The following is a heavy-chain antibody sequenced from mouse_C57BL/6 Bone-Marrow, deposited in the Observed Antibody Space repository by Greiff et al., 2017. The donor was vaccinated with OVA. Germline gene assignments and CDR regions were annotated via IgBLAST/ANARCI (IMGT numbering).Heavy chain of an antibody. J-gene: IGHJ3*01. CDR2: ISNGGGST. CDR1: GFTFSDYY. CDR3: ARLDYYGSSYGRFAY. D-gene: IGHD1-1*01. Sequence: EVQRVESGGGLVQPGGSLKLSCAASGFTFSDYYMYWVRQTPEKRLEWVAYISNGGGSTYYPDTVKGRFTISRDNAKNTLYLQMSRLKSEDTAMYYCARLDYYGSSYGRFAYWGQGTLVTVSA. V-gene: IGHV5-12*01.